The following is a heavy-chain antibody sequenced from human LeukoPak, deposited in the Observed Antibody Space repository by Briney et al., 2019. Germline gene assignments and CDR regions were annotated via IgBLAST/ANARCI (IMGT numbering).Heavy chain of an antibody. V-gene: IGHV4-61*02. Sequence: SETLSLACTVSGDSISSDTYYWSWIRQPAGKGLQWIGRTHASGSFMYNPSLKSRLTISIDTSKKQFSLKLSSVTDADTAVYYCARRARDWYSPIEYWGPGTLVTVSS. CDR1: GDSISSDTYY. J-gene: IGHJ4*02. CDR3: ARRARDWYSPIEY. CDR2: THASGSF. D-gene: IGHD2-21*02.